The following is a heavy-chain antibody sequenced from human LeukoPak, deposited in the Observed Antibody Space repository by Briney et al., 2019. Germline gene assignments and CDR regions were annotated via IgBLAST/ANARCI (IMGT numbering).Heavy chain of an antibody. CDR1: GYTFTSYG. J-gene: IGHJ4*02. CDR2: ISAYNGNT. CDR3: ARGSPFDWPEYYFDY. D-gene: IGHD3-9*01. Sequence: GASVKVSCKASGYTFTSYGISWVRQAPGQGLEWMGWISAYNGNTNYAQKLQGRVTMTTDTSTSTAYMELRSLRSDDTAVYYCARGSPFDWPEYYFDYWGQGTLVTVSS. V-gene: IGHV1-18*01.